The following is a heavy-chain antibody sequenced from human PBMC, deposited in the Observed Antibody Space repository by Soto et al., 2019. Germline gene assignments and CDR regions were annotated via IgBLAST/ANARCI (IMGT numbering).Heavy chain of an antibody. Sequence: SETLSLTCTVSGGSISSYYWSWIRQPAGKGLEWIGRIYTSGSTNYNPSLKSRVTMSVDTSKNQFSLKLSSVTAADTAVYYCGRDGIVLSEDCSGGSRYSGGDDFDIWGQGTMVTVSS. CDR2: IYTSGST. D-gene: IGHD2-15*01. V-gene: IGHV4-4*07. J-gene: IGHJ3*02. CDR1: GGSISSYY. CDR3: GRDGIVLSEDCSGGSRYSGGDDFDI.